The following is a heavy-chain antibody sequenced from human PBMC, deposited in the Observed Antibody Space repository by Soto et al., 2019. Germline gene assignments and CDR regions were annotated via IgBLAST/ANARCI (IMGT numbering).Heavy chain of an antibody. CDR3: ARPAEVAARPYYYYMDV. CDR2: IYYSGST. D-gene: IGHD6-6*01. CDR1: GGSISSSSYY. Sequence: QLQLQESGPGLVKPSETLSLTCTVSGGSISSSSYYWGWIRQPPGKGLEWIGSIYYSGSTYYNPALKSRVTISVDTSKNQFSLKLSSVTAADTAVYYCARPAEVAARPYYYYMDVWGKGTTVTVSS. J-gene: IGHJ6*03. V-gene: IGHV4-39*01.